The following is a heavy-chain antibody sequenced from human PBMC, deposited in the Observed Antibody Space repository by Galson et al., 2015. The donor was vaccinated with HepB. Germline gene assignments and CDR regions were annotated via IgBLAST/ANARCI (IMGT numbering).Heavy chain of an antibody. J-gene: IGHJ4*02. V-gene: IGHV3-23*01. CDR2: ISGDSTGT. Sequence: SLRLSCAASGFPFSDYVMSWVRQAPGMGLEWVSAISGDSTGTYYADSVKGRFSVSRDSSKNTLFLHMDSLRVEDTAVYYCAKGSASSRPYYFDCWGQGTLVTVSS. CDR3: AKGSASSRPYYFDC. CDR1: GFPFSDYV. D-gene: IGHD6-13*01.